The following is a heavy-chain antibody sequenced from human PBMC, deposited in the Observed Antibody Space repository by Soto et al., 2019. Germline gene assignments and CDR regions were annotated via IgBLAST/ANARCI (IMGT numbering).Heavy chain of an antibody. CDR3: AMSRGWWSFDY. Sequence: QVQLVQSGAEVKKPGASVQVSCKASGYTFAIYDIHWLRQAPGQRLEYLGVLDAGSTNAKYSQSFQGRVTITRDTSATTAYMELSSLTSEDTAVYYCAMSRGWWSFDYWGQGTLVTVSS. J-gene: IGHJ4*02. CDR1: GYTFAIYD. CDR2: LDAGSTNA. V-gene: IGHV1-3*01. D-gene: IGHD6-19*01.